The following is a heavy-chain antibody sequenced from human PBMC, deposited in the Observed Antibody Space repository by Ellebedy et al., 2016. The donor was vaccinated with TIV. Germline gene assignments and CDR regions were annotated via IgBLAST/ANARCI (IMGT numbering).Heavy chain of an antibody. CDR2: IYSGGST. Sequence: GESLKISXAASGFTVSSNYMSWVRQAPGKGLEWVSVIYSGGSTYYADSVKGRFTISRDNSKNTLYLQMNSLRAEDTAVYYCARGRHYIVVVPAAKSYYFDYWGQGTLVTVSS. J-gene: IGHJ4*02. CDR1: GFTVSSNY. V-gene: IGHV3-53*01. CDR3: ARGRHYIVVVPAAKSYYFDY. D-gene: IGHD2-2*01.